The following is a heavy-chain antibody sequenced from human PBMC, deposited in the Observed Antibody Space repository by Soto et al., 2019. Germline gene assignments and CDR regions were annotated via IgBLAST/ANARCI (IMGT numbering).Heavy chain of an antibody. V-gene: IGHV4-34*01. CDR2: INHSGST. Sequence: QVQLQQWGAGLLKPSETLSLTCAVYGGSFSGYYWSWIRQPPGKVLEWIGEINHSGSTNYNPSLKSRVTISVDTSKNQFSLKLSSVTAADTAVYYCARDSSDYYYGMDVWGQGTTVTVSS. CDR3: ARDSSDYYYGMDV. J-gene: IGHJ6*02. CDR1: GGSFSGYY.